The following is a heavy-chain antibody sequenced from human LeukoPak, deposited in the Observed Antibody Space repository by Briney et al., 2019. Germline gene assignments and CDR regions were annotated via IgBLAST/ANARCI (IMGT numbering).Heavy chain of an antibody. D-gene: IGHD3-3*01. CDR3: ARGGEWSYDY. J-gene: IGHJ4*02. Sequence: PSETLSLTCTVSDDSINDYYWSWIRQPAGKGLEWIGRIYTTVRTNYNPSLKSRVTMSIDMSKNQFSLNLSSVTSADTAVYYCARGGEWSYDYWGQGTLVTVSS. CDR1: DDSINDYY. CDR2: IYTTVRT. V-gene: IGHV4-4*07.